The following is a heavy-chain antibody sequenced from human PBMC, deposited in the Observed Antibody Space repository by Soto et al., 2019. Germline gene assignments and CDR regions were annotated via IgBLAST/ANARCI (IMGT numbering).Heavy chain of an antibody. Sequence: GXSAKVSGNACRGTYSRYCVTWVRQAPGQGLEWVGGINSFSASTTYAQRLQGRVTINADESTSTAYIELINLRSEDTAVYYSARTGLKRGSSWFDPWGPGALVTVFS. J-gene: IGHJ5*02. D-gene: IGHD3-16*01. CDR1: RGTYSRYC. CDR3: ARTGLKRGSSWFDP. CDR2: INSFSAST. V-gene: IGHV1-69*13.